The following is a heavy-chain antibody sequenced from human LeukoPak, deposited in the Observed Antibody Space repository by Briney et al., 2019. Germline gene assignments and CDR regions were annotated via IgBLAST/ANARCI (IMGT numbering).Heavy chain of an antibody. CDR2: IYHSGST. Sequence: SGTLSLTCAVSGGSISSSNWWSWVRQPPGKGLEWIGEIYHSGSTNYNPSLKSRVTISVDKSKNQFSLKLGSVTAADTAVYYCARVRRDILTGYYYFDYWGQGTLVTVPS. J-gene: IGHJ4*02. V-gene: IGHV4-4*02. CDR3: ARVRRDILTGYYYFDY. D-gene: IGHD3-9*01. CDR1: GGSISSSNW.